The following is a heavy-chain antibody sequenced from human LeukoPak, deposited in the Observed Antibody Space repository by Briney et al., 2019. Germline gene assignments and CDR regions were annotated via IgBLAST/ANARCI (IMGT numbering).Heavy chain of an antibody. Sequence: ASVKVSCKASGYTFTSYGISWVRQAPGPGLEGMGWISAYNGNTNYAQKLQGRVTMTTDTSTSTAYMELRSLRSDDTAVYYCAREYRYYGSGSSRTLGYWGQGTLVTVSS. D-gene: IGHD3-10*01. CDR1: GYTFTSYG. V-gene: IGHV1-18*01. CDR3: AREYRYYGSGSSRTLGY. J-gene: IGHJ4*02. CDR2: ISAYNGNT.